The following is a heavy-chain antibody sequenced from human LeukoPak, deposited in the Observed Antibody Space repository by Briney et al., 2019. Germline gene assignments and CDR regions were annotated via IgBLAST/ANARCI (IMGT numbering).Heavy chain of an antibody. V-gene: IGHV3-23*01. Sequence: GGSLRLSCAASGFTFSSYAMSWVRQDPGKGLECVSAISGSGGSTYYADSVKGRFTISRDNSKNTLYLQMNSLRAEDTAVYYCAKEFEMAVAGPGDYWGQGTLVTVSS. CDR1: GFTFSSYA. D-gene: IGHD6-19*01. CDR2: ISGSGGST. CDR3: AKEFEMAVAGPGDY. J-gene: IGHJ4*02.